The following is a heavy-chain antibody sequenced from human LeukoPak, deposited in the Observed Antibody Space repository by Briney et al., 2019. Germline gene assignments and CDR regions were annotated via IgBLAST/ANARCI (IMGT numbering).Heavy chain of an antibody. CDR1: GGSISSGGYY. D-gene: IGHD6-19*01. CDR3: ARDRKAVAGFGYYYYGMDV. CDR2: IYYSGST. Sequence: PSETLSLTCTVSGGSISSGGYYWSWSRQHPGKGLEWIGYIYYSGSTYYNPSLKSRVTISVDTSKNQFSLKLSSVTAADTAVYYCARDRKAVAGFGYYYYGMDVWGQGTTVTVSS. V-gene: IGHV4-31*03. J-gene: IGHJ6*02.